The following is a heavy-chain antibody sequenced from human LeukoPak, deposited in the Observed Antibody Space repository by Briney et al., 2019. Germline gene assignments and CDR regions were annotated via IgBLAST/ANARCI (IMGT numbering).Heavy chain of an antibody. V-gene: IGHV3-74*01. D-gene: IGHD2-21*02. CDR1: GFALSTYW. J-gene: IGHJ3*02. Sequence: QPGGSLRLSCAASGFALSTYWIHWVRQAPGKGLVWVSRIDSDGLSTIYADSVKGRFTISRDNAKNTLYLQMNSLRAEDTAVYYCARGGGDHAFDIWGQGTMVTASS. CDR2: IDSDGLST. CDR3: ARGGGDHAFDI.